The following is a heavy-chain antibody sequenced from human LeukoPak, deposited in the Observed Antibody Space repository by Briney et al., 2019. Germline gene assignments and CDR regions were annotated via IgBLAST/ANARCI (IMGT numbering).Heavy chain of an antibody. CDR2: ISGSGGST. D-gene: IGHD5-18*01. CDR1: GFTFSSYA. Sequence: GGSLRLSCAASGFTFSSYAMSWVRQAPGKGLEWVSTISGSGGSTYYADSVKGRFTISRDNSKNTLFLQMNGLRAEDTAVYYCAKDGYSYGNIDYWGQGTLVTVS. CDR3: AKDGYSYGNIDY. J-gene: IGHJ4*02. V-gene: IGHV3-23*01.